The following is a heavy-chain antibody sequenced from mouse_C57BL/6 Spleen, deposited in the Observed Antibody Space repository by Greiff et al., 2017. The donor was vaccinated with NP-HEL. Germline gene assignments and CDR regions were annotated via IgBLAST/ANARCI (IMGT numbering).Heavy chain of an antibody. J-gene: IGHJ1*03. D-gene: IGHD1-1*01. CDR2: ISSGSSTI. CDR3: ARGSINWYFDV. V-gene: IGHV5-17*01. Sequence: EVQVVESGGGLVKPGGSLKLSCAASGFTFSDYGMYWVRQAPEKGLEWVAYISSGSSTIYYADTVKGRFTISRDNAKNTLFLQMTSLRSEDTAMYYCARGSINWYFDVWGTGTTVTVSS. CDR1: GFTFSDYG.